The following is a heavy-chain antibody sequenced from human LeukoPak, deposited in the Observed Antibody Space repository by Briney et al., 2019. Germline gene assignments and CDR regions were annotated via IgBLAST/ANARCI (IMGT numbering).Heavy chain of an antibody. V-gene: IGHV3-48*04. CDR2: ISSSGSTI. CDR3: ARTYYYGSGSYYNPVFDY. D-gene: IGHD3-10*01. Sequence: PGGSLRLSCAASGFTFSSYSMNWVRQAPGKGLEWVSYISSSGSTIYYADSVKGRFTISRDNAKNSLYLQMNSLRAEDTAVYYCARTYYYGSGSYYNPVFDYWGQGTLVTVSS. CDR1: GFTFSSYS. J-gene: IGHJ4*02.